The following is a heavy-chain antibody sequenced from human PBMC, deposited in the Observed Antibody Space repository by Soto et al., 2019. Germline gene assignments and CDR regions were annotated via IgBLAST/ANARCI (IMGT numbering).Heavy chain of an antibody. J-gene: IGHJ4*02. V-gene: IGHV1-69*12. CDR3: ASGIQLWLRRINNGYSG. Sequence: QVQLVQSGAEVKKPESSVKVSCKAPGGTFSTYAISWVRQAPGQGLEWMGGINPMFGTANYAERFQDRVTNTADETTNTVYVELSSLRSEDPAVYFCASGIQLWLRRINNGYSGWGQGTLVTVSS. CDR2: INPMFGTA. D-gene: IGHD5-18*01. CDR1: GGTFSTYA.